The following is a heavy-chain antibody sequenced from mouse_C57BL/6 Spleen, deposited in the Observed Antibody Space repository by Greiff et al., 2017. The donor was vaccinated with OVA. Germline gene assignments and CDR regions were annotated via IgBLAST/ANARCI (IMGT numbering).Heavy chain of an antibody. CDR3: TTFHWYFDV. V-gene: IGHV1-15*01. CDR1: GYTFTDYE. CDR2: IDPETGGT. Sequence: VQLQQSGAELVRPGASVTLSCKASGYTFTDYEMHWVKQTPVHGLEWIGAIDPETGGTAYNQKFKGMAILTADKSSSTAYMELRSLTSEDSAVYYCTTFHWYFDVWGTGTTVTVSS. J-gene: IGHJ1*03.